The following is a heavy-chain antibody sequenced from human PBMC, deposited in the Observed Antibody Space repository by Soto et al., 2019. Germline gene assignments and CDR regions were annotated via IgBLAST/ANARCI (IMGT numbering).Heavy chain of an antibody. CDR1: GYTFNRYA. CDR3: ARVPRYTSDVVQVPAVMFDDWFVP. J-gene: IGHJ5*02. V-gene: IGHV1-3*04. CDR2: IHTGDGDT. D-gene: IGHD3-16*01. Sequence: QVQLVQSGAEVKKPGASVKLSCETSGYTFNRYAVQWVRQAPGQTFDWLGWIHTGDGDTKYSQKCRARLTLKRDTSTNKAYMKLTHLRSEDTAMYYCARVPRYTSDVVQVPAVMFDDWFVPWGQGTLVTVSS.